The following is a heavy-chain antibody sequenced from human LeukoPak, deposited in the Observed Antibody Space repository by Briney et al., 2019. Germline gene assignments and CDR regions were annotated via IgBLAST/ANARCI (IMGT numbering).Heavy chain of an antibody. V-gene: IGHV4-59*01. CDR2: IYYSGST. J-gene: IGHJ5*02. CDR3: ARDRPFEFWSGPVGWFDP. CDR1: GGSISSYY. D-gene: IGHD3-3*01. Sequence: SETLSLTCTVSGGSISSYYWSWIRQPPGKGLEWIGHIYYSGSTNYNPSLKSRVTISVDTSKNQFSLKLSSVTAADTAVYYCARDRPFEFWSGPVGWFDPWGQGTLVTVSS.